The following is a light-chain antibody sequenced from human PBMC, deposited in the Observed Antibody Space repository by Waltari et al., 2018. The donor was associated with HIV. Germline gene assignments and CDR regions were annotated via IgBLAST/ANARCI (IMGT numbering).Light chain of an antibody. Sequence: DIEVTQSPESLAVSLGERATPNCQSSLSLLSNSNHKNYLAWYQQKPRQPPKLLNYVASTRESGVPERFNGSGSGTDFTLTISGLRAEDVATYYCQQYYNNPLTFGGGTRVEI. CDR1: LSLLSNSNHKNY. CDR3: QQYYNNPLT. J-gene: IGKJ4*01. CDR2: VAS. V-gene: IGKV4-1*01.